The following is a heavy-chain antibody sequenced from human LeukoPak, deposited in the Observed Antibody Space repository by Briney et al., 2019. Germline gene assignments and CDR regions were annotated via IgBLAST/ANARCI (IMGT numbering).Heavy chain of an antibody. CDR2: IFYTGTT. J-gene: IGHJ4*02. V-gene: IGHV4-59*08. CDR1: GGSISGYY. CDR3: ARHYDPATYPLDS. Sequence: SETLSLTCTVSGGSISGYYWSWFRQPPGKGLEWIAYIFYTGTTNYNPSLRGRLTLSVDTSKNQFSLRLSSVTAADAAVYYCARHYDPATYPLDSWGQGTLVTVSS. D-gene: IGHD3-10*01.